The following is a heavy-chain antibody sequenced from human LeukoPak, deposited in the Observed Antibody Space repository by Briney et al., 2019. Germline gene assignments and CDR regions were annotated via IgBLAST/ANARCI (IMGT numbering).Heavy chain of an antibody. CDR3: ARGLRRGWYGTFGY. D-gene: IGHD6-19*01. CDR2: IIPIFGTA. J-gene: IGHJ4*02. V-gene: IGHV1-69*05. Sequence: SVKVSCKASGGTFSSYAISWVRQAPGQGLEWMGGIIPIFGTANYAQKFQGRVTITTDESTSTAYMELSSLRSEDTAVYYCARGLRRGWYGTFGYLGQGNLGPVSS. CDR1: GGTFSSYA.